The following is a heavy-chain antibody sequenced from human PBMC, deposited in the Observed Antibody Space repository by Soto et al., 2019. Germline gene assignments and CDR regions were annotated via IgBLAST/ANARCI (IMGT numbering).Heavy chain of an antibody. J-gene: IGHJ6*02. CDR1: GGTFSSYT. CDR3: ARDPFIAAADHYYYYGMDV. Sequence: QVQLVQSWAEVKKPGSSVKVSCKASGGTFSSYTISWVRQAPGQGLEWMGRIIPILGIANYAQKFQGRVTITADKSTSTAYMELSSLRSEDTAVYYCARDPFIAAADHYYYYGMDVWGQGTTVTVSS. CDR2: IIPILGIA. D-gene: IGHD6-13*01. V-gene: IGHV1-69*08.